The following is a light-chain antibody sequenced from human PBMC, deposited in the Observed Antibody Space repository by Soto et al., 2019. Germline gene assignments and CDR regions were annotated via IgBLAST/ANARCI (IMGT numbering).Light chain of an antibody. CDR2: AAS. J-gene: IGKJ1*01. V-gene: IGKV1-39*01. CDR3: QQTYSTWT. Sequence: DIQMTQSPSSLSAFVGDRVTITCRASQSIGNFLNWYQRRPGKAPELLIYAASNLQSGVPSRFSGSGSGTAFTLTISSLRPADFATYYCQQTYSTWTFGQGTKVDIK. CDR1: QSIGNF.